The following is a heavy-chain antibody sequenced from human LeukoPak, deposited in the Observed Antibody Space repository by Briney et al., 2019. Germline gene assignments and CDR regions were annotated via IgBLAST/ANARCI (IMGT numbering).Heavy chain of an antibody. V-gene: IGHV1-8*02. J-gene: IGHJ3*02. CDR1: GYTFTSYG. Sequence: GASVKVSCKASGYTFTSYGISWVRQAPGKGLEWMGGFDPEDGETIYAQKFQGRVTMTRNTSISTAYMELSSLRSEDTAVYYCAIRWEHDAFDIWGQGTMVTVSS. CDR2: FDPEDGET. D-gene: IGHD4-23*01. CDR3: AIRWEHDAFDI.